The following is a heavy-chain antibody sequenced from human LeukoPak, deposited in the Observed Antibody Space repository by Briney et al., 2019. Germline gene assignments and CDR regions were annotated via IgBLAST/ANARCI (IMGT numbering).Heavy chain of an antibody. Sequence: PGGSLRLSCAASGFTFNSYDMSWVRQAPGKGLEWVSAISGSGDSTYYADSVRGRFTISRDNSKNTLFLQMNSLRAEDTAVYYCAKPSYGDPLDAFDIWGQGTMVTVSS. CDR2: ISGSGDST. CDR1: GFTFNSYD. CDR3: AKPSYGDPLDAFDI. J-gene: IGHJ3*02. D-gene: IGHD4-17*01. V-gene: IGHV3-23*01.